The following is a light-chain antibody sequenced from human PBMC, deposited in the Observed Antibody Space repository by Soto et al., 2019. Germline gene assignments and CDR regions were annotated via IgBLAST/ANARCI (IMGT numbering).Light chain of an antibody. CDR3: QQYNDNWT. J-gene: IGKJ1*01. Sequence: DIQMTQSPFPLSSTVGDRITITFRGSQSISSWLAWYQQKPVTAPNLLIYNASTLQIGVPSRFSGSGSGTEFTLTISSLQPDDSATYYCQQYNDNWTFGQGTKVDIK. CDR2: NAS. V-gene: IGKV1-5*03. CDR1: QSISSW.